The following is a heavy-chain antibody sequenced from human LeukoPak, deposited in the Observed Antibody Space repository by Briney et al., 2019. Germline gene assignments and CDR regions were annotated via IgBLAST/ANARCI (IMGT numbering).Heavy chain of an antibody. Sequence: SVKVSCKASGGTFSSYAISWVRQAPGQGLEWMGGIIPIFGTANYAQKFQGRVTITADESTSTAYMELSSLRSEDTAMYYCARHFYVGGSGSFYYYYMDVWGKGTTVTVSS. V-gene: IGHV1-69*13. CDR3: ARHFYVGGSGSFYYYYMDV. CDR2: IIPIFGTA. D-gene: IGHD3-22*01. J-gene: IGHJ6*03. CDR1: GGTFSSYA.